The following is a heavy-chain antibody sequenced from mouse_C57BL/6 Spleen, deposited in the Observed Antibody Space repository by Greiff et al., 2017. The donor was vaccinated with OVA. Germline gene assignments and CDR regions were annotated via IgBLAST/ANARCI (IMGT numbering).Heavy chain of an antibody. V-gene: IGHV1-26*01. J-gene: IGHJ3*01. CDR1: GYTFTDYY. D-gene: IGHD1-1*01. CDR2: INPNNGGP. Sequence: EVQLQQSGPELVKPGASVKISCKASGYTFTDYYMNWVKQSHGKSLEWIGDINPNNGGPSYNQKFKGKATLTVDKSSSTAYMELRSLTSEDSAVYYCARSLYYGSPPWFAYWGQGTLVTVSA. CDR3: ARSLYYGSPPWFAY.